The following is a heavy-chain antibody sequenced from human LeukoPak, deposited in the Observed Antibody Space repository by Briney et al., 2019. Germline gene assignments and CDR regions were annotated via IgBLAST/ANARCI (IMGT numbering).Heavy chain of an antibody. Sequence: SETLSLTCTVSGGSISSYYWSWIRQPPGKGLEWIGYIYYSGSTNYNPSLKSRVTISVDTSKNQFSLKLSSVTAADTAVYYCARANYDFWSGYYHPQNFDYWGQGTLVTVSS. V-gene: IGHV4-59*01. CDR1: GGSISSYY. CDR3: ARANYDFWSGYYHPQNFDY. CDR2: IYYSGST. D-gene: IGHD3-3*01. J-gene: IGHJ4*02.